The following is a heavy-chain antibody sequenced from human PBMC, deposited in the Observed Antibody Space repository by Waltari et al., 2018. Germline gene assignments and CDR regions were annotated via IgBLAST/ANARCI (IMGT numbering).Heavy chain of an antibody. CDR1: GFSFSRYS. J-gene: IGHJ4*02. CDR2: ISSSSSYI. D-gene: IGHD2-2*01. CDR3: ARARVMVPAAFDY. Sequence: EVKLGESGGGLVKPGGSLRHSCAASGFSFSRYSMTWLLRASGKGLEWVSSISSSSSYIYYADSVKGRFTISRDNAKNSLYLQMNSLRAEDTAVYYCARARVMVPAAFDYWGQGTLVTVSS. V-gene: IGHV3-21*01.